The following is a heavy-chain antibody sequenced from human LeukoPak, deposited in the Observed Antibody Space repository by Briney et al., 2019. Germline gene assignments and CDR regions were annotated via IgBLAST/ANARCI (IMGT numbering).Heavy chain of an antibody. V-gene: IGHV4-34*01. CDR3: ALNSDFWSGCRTYGMDV. CDR2: INHSGST. Sequence: SETLSLTCAVYGGSFSGYYWSWIRQPPGKGLEWLGEINHSGSTNYNPSLKSRVTISVDTSKNQFSLKLSSVTAADTAVYYCALNSDFWSGCRTYGMDVWGQGTTVTVSS. CDR1: GGSFSGYY. J-gene: IGHJ6*02. D-gene: IGHD3-3*01.